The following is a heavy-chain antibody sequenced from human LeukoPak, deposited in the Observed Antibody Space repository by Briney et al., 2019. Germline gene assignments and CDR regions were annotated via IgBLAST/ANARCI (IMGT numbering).Heavy chain of an antibody. CDR1: GYSFTNSW. CDR2: IYPGDSGS. CDR3: ARHGGYYDILTGYYLAALAPFDP. Sequence: GESLKISCKGSGYSFTNSWIAWVRQMPGKGLEWMGFIYPGDSGSRYSPSFQGQVTISVDKSISTAYLQWSSLKASDTAVYYCARHGGYYDILTGYYLAALAPFDPWGQGTLVTVSS. J-gene: IGHJ5*02. V-gene: IGHV5-51*01. D-gene: IGHD3-9*01.